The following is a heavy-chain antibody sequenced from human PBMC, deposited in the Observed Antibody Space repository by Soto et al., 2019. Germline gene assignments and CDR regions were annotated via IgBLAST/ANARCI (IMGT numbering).Heavy chain of an antibody. CDR3: ARVDGDYGQIDY. Sequence: SETLSLTCTVSGGSISSGGYFWSWIRQHPGKGLEWIGYIYYTGSTYYNPSLSSRVTIPADTSKNQFSLELNSVTAADTAVYYCARVDGDYGQIDYWGQGTLVTVSS. CDR2: IYYTGST. J-gene: IGHJ4*02. V-gene: IGHV4-31*03. CDR1: GGSISSGGYF. D-gene: IGHD4-17*01.